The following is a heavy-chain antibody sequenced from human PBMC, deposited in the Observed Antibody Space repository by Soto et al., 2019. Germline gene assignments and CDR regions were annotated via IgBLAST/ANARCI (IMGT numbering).Heavy chain of an antibody. CDR3: VKDALAVTGKRLKPDY. V-gene: IGHV3-64D*06. J-gene: IGHJ4*02. Sequence: HPGGSLRLSCAASGLTFSNCAMHWVCQAPGEGLEYVSGISSNGGSTFYADSVKDRITISRDNSKNTLYLQLGSLRPDDTAVYYCVKDALAVTGKRLKPDYWGPGTLVTVSS. CDR2: ISSNGGST. D-gene: IGHD6-19*01. CDR1: GLTFSNCA.